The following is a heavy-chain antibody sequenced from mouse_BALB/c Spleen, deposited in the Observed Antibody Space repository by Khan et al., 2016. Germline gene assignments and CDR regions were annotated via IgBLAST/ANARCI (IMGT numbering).Heavy chain of an antibody. V-gene: IGHV14-3*02. Sequence: EVQLQESGAELVKPGASVKLSCTASGFNIKDTYMHWVKQRPEQGLGWIGRIDPASGNARYDTNFQGKATMTGDTSSNTAYLQLSSLTSEDTAVYYCAXSGDGWEYWYFDVWGAGTTVTVSS. J-gene: IGHJ1*01. D-gene: IGHD2-3*01. CDR2: IDPASGNA. CDR1: GFNIKDTY. CDR3: AXSGDGWEYWYFDV.